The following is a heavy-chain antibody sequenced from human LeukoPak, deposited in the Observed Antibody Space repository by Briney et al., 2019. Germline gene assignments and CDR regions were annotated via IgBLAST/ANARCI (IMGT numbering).Heavy chain of an antibody. J-gene: IGHJ4*02. CDR3: ARGRDSSGWDFDY. CDR2: IGTAGDT. Sequence: GGSLRLPCAASGFTFSSYDMHWVRQATGKGLEWVSAIGTAGDTYYPGSVKGRFTISRENAKNSLYLQMNSLRAGDTAVYYCARGRDSSGWDFDYWGQGTLVTVSS. D-gene: IGHD3-22*01. CDR1: GFTFSSYD. V-gene: IGHV3-13*01.